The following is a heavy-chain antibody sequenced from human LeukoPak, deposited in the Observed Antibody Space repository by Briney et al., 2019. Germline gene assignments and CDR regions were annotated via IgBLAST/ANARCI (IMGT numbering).Heavy chain of an antibody. V-gene: IGHV4-39*07. Sequence: SETLSLTCTVSGGSISSSSYYWGWIRQPPGKGLEWFGSIYYSGSTNYNPSLKSRVTISVDTSKNQFSLKLSSVTAADTAVYYCARDRDYYDSSGYPSTPGDFDIWGQGTMVTVSS. CDR2: IYYSGST. J-gene: IGHJ3*02. D-gene: IGHD3-22*01. CDR3: ARDRDYYDSSGYPSTPGDFDI. CDR1: GGSISSSSYY.